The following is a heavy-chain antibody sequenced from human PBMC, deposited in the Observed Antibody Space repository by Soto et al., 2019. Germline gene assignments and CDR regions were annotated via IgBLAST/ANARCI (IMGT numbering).Heavy chain of an antibody. CDR3: ARDKYDFWSGPFGAFDI. CDR1: GFTFSSYW. V-gene: IGHV3-7*03. D-gene: IGHD3-3*01. CDR2: IKKDGSEK. Sequence: EVQLVESGGGLVQPGGSLRLSCAASGFTFSSYWMSWVRQAPGKGLEWVANIKKDGSEKYYVDSVKGRFTISRDNAKNSLYLQMNSLRAEDAAVYYCARDKYDFWSGPFGAFDIWGQGTMVTVSS. J-gene: IGHJ3*02.